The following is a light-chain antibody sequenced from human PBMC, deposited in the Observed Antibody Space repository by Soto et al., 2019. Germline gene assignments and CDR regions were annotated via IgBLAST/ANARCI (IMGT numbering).Light chain of an antibody. V-gene: IGKV3D-20*01. CDR1: QSVSYRY. CDR2: DAS. CDR3: AESACPPRT. Sequence: LKLSPAALSLKQKERATLSCGASQSVSYRYLAWYQQKPGLAPRLLIYDASSRATGIPDRFSGSGSGTDFTLTITSLEAEDVTLYWSAESACPPRTF. J-gene: IGKJ1*01.